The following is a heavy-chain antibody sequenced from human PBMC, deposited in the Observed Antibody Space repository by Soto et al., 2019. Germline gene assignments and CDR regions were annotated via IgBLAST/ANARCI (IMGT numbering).Heavy chain of an antibody. D-gene: IGHD6-13*01. J-gene: IGHJ4*02. V-gene: IGHV4-4*02. CDR3: ARLYSSSWSFDY. CDR1: GGSISSSNW. Sequence: QVQLQESGPGLVKPSGTLSLTCAVSGGSISSSNWWSWVRQPPGKGLEWIGEIYHSGSNNYNPSLTGRVTISVDKSKNQFSLKLSSVTAADTAVYYCARLYSSSWSFDYWGQGTLVTVSS. CDR2: IYHSGSN.